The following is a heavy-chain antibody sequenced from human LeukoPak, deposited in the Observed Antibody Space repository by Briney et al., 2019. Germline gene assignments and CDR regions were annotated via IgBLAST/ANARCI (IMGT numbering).Heavy chain of an antibody. CDR1: GYTFTGYY. CDR2: INPNSGGT. D-gene: IGHD2-15*01. V-gene: IGHV1-2*02. J-gene: IGHJ6*03. CDR3: ARRPGRGTSYYYYMDV. Sequence: GASVKVSCKASGYTFTGYYMHWVRQAPGQGLEWMGWINPNSGGTNYAQKFQGRVTMTRDTSISTAYMELSRLRSDDTAVYYCARRPGRGTSYYYYMDVWGKGTTVTVSS.